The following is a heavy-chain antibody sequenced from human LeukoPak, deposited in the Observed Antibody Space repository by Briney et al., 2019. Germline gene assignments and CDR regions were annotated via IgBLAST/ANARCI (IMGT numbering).Heavy chain of an antibody. J-gene: IGHJ5*02. V-gene: IGHV3-66*03. CDR3: ARDRAVTQDWVEFDP. CDR2: IRDSGET. D-gene: IGHD4-17*01. Sequence: GGSLRLSCAGSGFSVSNYYMSWVRQAPGKGLEWVSLIRDSGETFYADSVKVRFTISRDNSKNTMYLQMNRLRVEDTAVYFCARDRAVTQDWVEFDPWGQGTLVTVSS. CDR1: GFSVSNYY.